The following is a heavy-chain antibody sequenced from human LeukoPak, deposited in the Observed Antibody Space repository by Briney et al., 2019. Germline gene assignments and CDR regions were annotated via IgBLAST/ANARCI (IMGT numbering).Heavy chain of an antibody. Sequence: SVKVSCKASGGTFSSYAISWVRQAPGQGLEWMGGIIPIFGTANYPQKFQGRVTITADESTSTAYMELSSLRSEDTAVYYCARTDCSSTSCYEAGQGAFDIWGQGTMVTVSS. CDR3: ARTDCSSTSCYEAGQGAFDI. J-gene: IGHJ3*02. CDR1: GGTFSSYA. V-gene: IGHV1-69*01. D-gene: IGHD2-2*01. CDR2: IIPIFGTA.